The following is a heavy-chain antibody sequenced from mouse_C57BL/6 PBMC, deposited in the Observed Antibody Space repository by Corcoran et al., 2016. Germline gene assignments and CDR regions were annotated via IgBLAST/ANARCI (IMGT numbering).Heavy chain of an antibody. CDR2: INPNNGGT. V-gene: IGHV1-26*01. CDR1: GYTFTDYY. D-gene: IGHD2-14*01. J-gene: IGHJ4*01. CDR3: AEGTALYYAMDY. Sequence: EVQLQQSGPELVKPGASVKISCKASGYTFTDYYMNWVKQSHGKSLEWIGDINPNNGGTSYNQKFKGKATLTVDKSSSTAYMELRSLTSEDSAVYYCAEGTALYYAMDYWGQGTSVTVSS.